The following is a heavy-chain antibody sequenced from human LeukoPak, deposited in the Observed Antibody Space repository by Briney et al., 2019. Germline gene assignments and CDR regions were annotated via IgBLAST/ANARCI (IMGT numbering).Heavy chain of an antibody. V-gene: IGHV1-18*01. CDR2: ISAYNGNT. Sequence: GSVKVSCKASGYTFTSYGISWVRQAPGQGLEWMGWISAYNGNTNYAQKLQGRVTMTTDTSTSTAYMELRSLRSDDTAVYYCARADLRHCSGGSCYPGYWGQGTLVTVSS. CDR1: GYTFTSYG. CDR3: ARADLRHCSGGSCYPGY. J-gene: IGHJ4*02. D-gene: IGHD2-15*01.